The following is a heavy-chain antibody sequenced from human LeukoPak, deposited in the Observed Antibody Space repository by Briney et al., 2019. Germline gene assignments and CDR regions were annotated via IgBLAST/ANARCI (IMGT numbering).Heavy chain of an antibody. J-gene: IGHJ6*02. CDR2: IKQDGSEK. V-gene: IGHV3-7*01. CDR1: GFTFSSYW. CDR3: ARACGYSYGCYYYGMDV. Sequence: PGGSLRLSCAASGFTFSSYWMSWVRQAPGKGLEWVANIKQDGSEKYYVDSVKGRFTISRDNAKNSLYLQMNSLRAEDTAVYYCARACGYSYGCYYYGMDVWGQGTTVTVSS. D-gene: IGHD5-18*01.